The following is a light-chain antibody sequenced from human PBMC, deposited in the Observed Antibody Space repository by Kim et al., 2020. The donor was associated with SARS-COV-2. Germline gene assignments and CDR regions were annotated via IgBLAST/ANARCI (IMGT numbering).Light chain of an antibody. CDR1: NIGRRS. CDR3: QVWDSSGDHGV. V-gene: IGLV3-21*01. CDR2: YDK. Sequence: SYELTQPPSVSLAPGKTASITCGGDNIGRRSVHWYQQKSGQAPVLIMSYDKDRPSGIPERISGSNSGNTATLVISGVEVGDEADYFCQVWDSSGDHGVFGGGTKLTVL. J-gene: IGLJ3*02.